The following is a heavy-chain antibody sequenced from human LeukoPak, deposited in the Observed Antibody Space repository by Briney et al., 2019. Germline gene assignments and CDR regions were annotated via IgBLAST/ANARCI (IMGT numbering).Heavy chain of an antibody. CDR3: ARAPLLGMIDY. D-gene: IGHD1-26*01. CDR1: GFTFSSYA. V-gene: IGHV3-30*04. J-gene: IGHJ4*02. CDR2: ISYDGSNK. Sequence: GGSLRLSCAASGFTFSSYAMHWVRQAPGKGLEWVAVISYDGSNKYYADSVKGRFTISRDNSKNTLYLQMNSLRAEDTAVYYCARAPLLGMIDYWGQGTLVTVPS.